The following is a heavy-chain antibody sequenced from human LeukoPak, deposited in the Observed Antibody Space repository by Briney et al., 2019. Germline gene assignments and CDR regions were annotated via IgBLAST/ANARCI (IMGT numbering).Heavy chain of an antibody. Sequence: GGSLRLSCAASGFTFSSYAMQWVRQAPDKRLEYVSGMGGSGANTHYADSVKGRFTMSRDNSRDTLYLQMGSLRPEDTAVYYCARDGKAKNDYGGQGTLVSVST. D-gene: IGHD1-26*01. V-gene: IGHV3-64*02. J-gene: IGHJ4*02. CDR3: ARDGKAKNDY. CDR2: MGGSGANT. CDR1: GFTFSSYA.